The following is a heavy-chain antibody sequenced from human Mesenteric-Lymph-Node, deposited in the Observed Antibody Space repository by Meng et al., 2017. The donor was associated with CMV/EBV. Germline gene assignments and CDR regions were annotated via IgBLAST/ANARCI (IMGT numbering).Heavy chain of an antibody. D-gene: IGHD3-10*01. J-gene: IGHJ4*02. CDR3: ARELRWFGGGGDY. Sequence: AGSGFPFSDSCMGWIRRAPGRGLEWVSYISSSGSTISYADSVKGRFTISRGNAKNSLYLQMNSLRAEDTAVYYCARELRWFGGGGDYWGQGTLVTVSS. V-gene: IGHV3-11*01. CDR2: ISSSGSTI. CDR1: GFPFSDSC.